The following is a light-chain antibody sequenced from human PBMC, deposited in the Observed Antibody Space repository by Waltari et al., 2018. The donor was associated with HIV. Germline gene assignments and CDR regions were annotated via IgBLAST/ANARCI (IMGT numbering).Light chain of an antibody. CDR3: QQSHSDPWA. V-gene: IGKV1-39*01. Sequence: DIQMTPAPSSLSASIGDRVPIPCRASQSINTYLNWYQQKPGKAPNLLIYVASNLQSGVPSRFSGSGSGTEFTLTISSLQPEDFATYYCQQSHSDPWAFGQGTKVEIK. CDR1: QSINTY. J-gene: IGKJ1*01. CDR2: VAS.